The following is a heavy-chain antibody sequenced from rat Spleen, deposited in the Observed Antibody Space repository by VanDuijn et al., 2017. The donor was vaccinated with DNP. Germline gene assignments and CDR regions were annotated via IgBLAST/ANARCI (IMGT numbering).Heavy chain of an antibody. CDR3: ATSPGPNWFAY. Sequence: EVQLVESGENLVQPGRSLKLSCEVSGFTFSNYDMAWVRQAPTKGLEWVALISPDGDRTYYRDSVKGRFTVSRDNANHTLYLQMDSLRSEDTATYYCATSPGPNWFAYWGQGTLVTVSS. CDR1: GFTFSNYD. D-gene: IGHD1-4*01. V-gene: IGHV5S23*01. CDR2: ISPDGDRT. J-gene: IGHJ3*01.